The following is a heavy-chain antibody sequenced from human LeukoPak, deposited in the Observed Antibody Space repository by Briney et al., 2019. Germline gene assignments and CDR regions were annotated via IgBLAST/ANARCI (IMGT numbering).Heavy chain of an antibody. Sequence: SGTLSLTCAVSGGSISSSNWWSWVRQPPGKGLEWIGEIYHSGSTNYNPSLKSRVTISVDKSKNQFSLKLSSVTAADTAVYYCATGGLSSSWLYYFDYWGQGTLVTVSS. V-gene: IGHV4-4*02. D-gene: IGHD6-13*01. J-gene: IGHJ4*02. CDR3: ATGGLSSSWLYYFDY. CDR1: GGSISSSNW. CDR2: IYHSGST.